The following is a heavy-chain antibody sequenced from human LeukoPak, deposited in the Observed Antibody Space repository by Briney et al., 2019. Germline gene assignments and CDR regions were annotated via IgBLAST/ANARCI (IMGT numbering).Heavy chain of an antibody. J-gene: IGHJ4*02. D-gene: IGHD1-26*01. CDR1: GDSVSSYSAA. V-gene: IGHV6-1*01. Sequence: SQTLSLTCAISGDSVSSYSAAWNWIRQSPSRGLEWLGRTYYRSKWYTDYAVSAKSRITINPDTSKNQFSLQLNSVTPEDTAVYYCARGDLVGATTGFDFWGREPWSPSPQ. CDR3: ARGDLVGATTGFDF. CDR2: TYYRSKWYT.